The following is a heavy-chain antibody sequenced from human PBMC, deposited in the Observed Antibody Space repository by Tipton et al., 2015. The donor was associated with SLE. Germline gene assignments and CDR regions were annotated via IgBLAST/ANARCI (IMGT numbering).Heavy chain of an antibody. CDR1: GGSFSGYY. CDR2: INHSGGT. CDR3: ARLQYIFAGMDV. V-gene: IGHV4-34*01. D-gene: IGHD3-3*01. J-gene: IGHJ6*04. Sequence: TLSLTCAVYGGSFSGYYWSWIRQPPGKGLEWIGEINHSGGTNYNPSLKSRVTISVDTSKNQFSLNLRSVTAADTAVYYCARLQYIFAGMDVWGKGTTVTVSS.